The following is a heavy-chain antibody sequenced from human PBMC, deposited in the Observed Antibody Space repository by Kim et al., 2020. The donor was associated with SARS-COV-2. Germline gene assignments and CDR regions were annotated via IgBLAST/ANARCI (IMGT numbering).Heavy chain of an antibody. CDR2: K. V-gene: IGHV3-7*01. D-gene: IGHD5-18*01. CDR3: ARCYLQLWPDY. J-gene: IGHJ4*02. Sequence: KNYVDSVKGRFTTSRDNAKNSLYLQMNSLRAEDTAVYYCARCYLQLWPDYWGQGTLVTVSS.